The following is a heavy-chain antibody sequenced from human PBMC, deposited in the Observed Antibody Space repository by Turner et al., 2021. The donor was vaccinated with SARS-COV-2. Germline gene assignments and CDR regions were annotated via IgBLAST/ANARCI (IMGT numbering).Heavy chain of an antibody. Sequence: QVQLVESGGGVVQPGRSLRLSCAASGFTFSSSGMHWVRQAPGKGLEWVAVISYDGSDKYYADFVKGRFTISRDNSKNTLYLQMNSLRAEDTAVYYCARDGSGYYDSSGLLDYWGQGTLVTVSS. V-gene: IGHV3-30*03. CDR1: GFTFSSSG. J-gene: IGHJ4*02. CDR2: ISYDGSDK. D-gene: IGHD3-22*01. CDR3: ARDGSGYYDSSGLLDY.